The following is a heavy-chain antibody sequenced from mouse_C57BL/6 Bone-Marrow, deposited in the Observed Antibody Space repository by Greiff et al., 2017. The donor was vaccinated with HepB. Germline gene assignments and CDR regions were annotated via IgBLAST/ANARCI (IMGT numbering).Heavy chain of an antibody. CDR2: INPYNGGT. CDR3: ARSYYYGSSYVSWYFDV. J-gene: IGHJ1*03. V-gene: IGHV1-19*01. Sequence: VQLQQSGPVLVKPGASVKMSCKASGYTFTDYYMNWVKQSHGKSLEWIGVINPYNGGTSYNQKFKGKATLTVDKSSSTAYMELNSLTSEDSAVYYCARSYYYGSSYVSWYFDVWGTGTTVTVSS. D-gene: IGHD1-1*01. CDR1: GYTFTDYY.